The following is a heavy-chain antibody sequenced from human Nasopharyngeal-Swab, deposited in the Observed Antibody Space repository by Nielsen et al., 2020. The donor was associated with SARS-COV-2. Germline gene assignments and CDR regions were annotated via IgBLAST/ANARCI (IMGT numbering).Heavy chain of an antibody. Sequence: SETLSLTCTVSGGSISSYYWSWIRQPPGKGLEWIGHIYYSGSTNYNPSLKSRVTISVDTSKNQFSLKLSSVTAADTAVYYCARDQVYCSGGSCYPYNWFDPWGQGTLVTVSS. CDR3: ARDQVYCSGGSCYPYNWFDP. D-gene: IGHD2-15*01. J-gene: IGHJ5*02. CDR1: GGSISSYY. V-gene: IGHV4-59*01. CDR2: IYYSGST.